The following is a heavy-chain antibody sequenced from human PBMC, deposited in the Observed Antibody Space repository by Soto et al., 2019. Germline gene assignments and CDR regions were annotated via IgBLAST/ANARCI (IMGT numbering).Heavy chain of an antibody. Sequence: ASVKVSCKASGYTFTSYYMHWVRQAPGQGLEWMGIINPSGGSTSYAQKFQGRVTMTRDTSTSTVYMELSSLRSEDTAVYYCARGDFWSGFRPDYYGMDVWGQGTPVTVS. J-gene: IGHJ6*02. CDR1: GYTFTSYY. D-gene: IGHD3-3*01. CDR2: INPSGGST. V-gene: IGHV1-46*01. CDR3: ARGDFWSGFRPDYYGMDV.